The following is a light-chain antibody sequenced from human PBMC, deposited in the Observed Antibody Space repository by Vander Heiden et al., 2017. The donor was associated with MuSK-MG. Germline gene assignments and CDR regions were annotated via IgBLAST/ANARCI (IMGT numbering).Light chain of an antibody. CDR1: QGVSSY. V-gene: IGKV3D-11*01. CDR2: DAS. CDR3: QHRSTWLT. Sequence: EIVFTQSPATLSLSPGERATLSCRASQGVSSYLEWYQQKPGQAPRLIIYDASNSANGIPDRFSGSGNGTDFTLTSSSRETENFAVYYAQHRSTWLTFGGGTKVXIK. J-gene: IGKJ4*01.